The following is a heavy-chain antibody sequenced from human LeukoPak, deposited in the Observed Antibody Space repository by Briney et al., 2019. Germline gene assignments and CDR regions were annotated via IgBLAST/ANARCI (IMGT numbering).Heavy chain of an antibody. J-gene: IGHJ5*02. CDR3: ARHGGIAAAGSLNWFDP. CDR2: IYPGDSDT. Sequence: AGESLKISCKGSGYSFTSYWIGWVRQMPGKGLEWMEIIYPGDSDTRYSPSFQGQVTISADKSISTAYLQWSSLKASDTAMYYCARHGGIAAAGSLNWFDPWGQGTLVTVSS. CDR1: GYSFTSYW. D-gene: IGHD6-13*01. V-gene: IGHV5-51*01.